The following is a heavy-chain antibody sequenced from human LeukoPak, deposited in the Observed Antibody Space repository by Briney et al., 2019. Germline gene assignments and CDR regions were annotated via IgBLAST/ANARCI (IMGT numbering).Heavy chain of an antibody. CDR1: AFTFSNFA. J-gene: IGHJ5*02. D-gene: IGHD3-9*01. Sequence: PGGSLRLSCAASAFTFSNFAMTWVRQAPGKGLEWVANIKTDGSEKYYVDSVKGRFTISRDNAKNSLYLQMNSLRAEDTAVYYCARDYTGYFPWGQGTLVIVSS. CDR2: IKTDGSEK. V-gene: IGHV3-7*03. CDR3: ARDYTGYFP.